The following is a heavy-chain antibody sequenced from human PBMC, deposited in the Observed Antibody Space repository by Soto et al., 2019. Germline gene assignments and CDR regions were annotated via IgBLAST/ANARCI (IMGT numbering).Heavy chain of an antibody. J-gene: IGHJ6*03. Sequence: SETLSLTCAVYGGSFSGYYWSWIRQPPGKGLEWIGEINHSGSTNYNPSLKSRVTISVDTSKNQFSLKLSSVTAADTAVYYCARGQGYYYYYYMDVWGKGTTVTVS. CDR3: ARGQGYYYYYYMDV. CDR2: INHSGST. CDR1: GGSFSGYY. V-gene: IGHV4-34*01.